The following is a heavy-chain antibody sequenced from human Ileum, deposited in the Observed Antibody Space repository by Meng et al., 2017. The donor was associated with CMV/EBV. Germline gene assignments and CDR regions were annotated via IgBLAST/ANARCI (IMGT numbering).Heavy chain of an antibody. J-gene: IGHJ4*02. V-gene: IGHV3-11*01. CDR3: ARGNYGFDY. CDR1: GFPFGAYY. CDR2: ITGSGDII. Sequence: LRLACAASGFPFGAYYMNWVRQAPGKGLEWVSYITGSGDIIYYADSVKGRFTISRDNAKSSLYLEINSLRAEDTAVYYCARGNYGFDYWGQGTLVTVSS. D-gene: IGHD4-17*01.